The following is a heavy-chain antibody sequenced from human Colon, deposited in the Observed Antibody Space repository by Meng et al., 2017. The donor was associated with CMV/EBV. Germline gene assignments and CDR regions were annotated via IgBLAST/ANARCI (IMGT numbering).Heavy chain of an antibody. CDR3: GKQLAAAGLCIDY. V-gene: IGHV3-23*03. CDR1: GFTFATFG. D-gene: IGHD6-13*01. Sequence: GESLKISCESSGFTFATFGIHWVRQAPGKGLEWVAGIYSGGTAASYADSVKGRFTVSRDNSRNMVYLQMNSLRADDTAVYYCGKQLAAAGLCIDYWGRGTPVTVSS. CDR2: IYSGGTAA. J-gene: IGHJ4*02.